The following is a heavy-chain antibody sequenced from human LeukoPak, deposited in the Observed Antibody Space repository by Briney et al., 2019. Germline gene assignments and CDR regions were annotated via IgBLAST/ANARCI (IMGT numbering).Heavy chain of an antibody. Sequence: PGGSLRLSCAASGFTFSSYWMHWVRQAPGKGLVWVSRINSDGSSTSYADSVKGRFTISRDNAKNTLYLQMTSLRAEDTALYYCAKAGTLTGSSGKNFDYWGQGTLVTVSS. J-gene: IGHJ4*02. V-gene: IGHV3-74*01. CDR3: AKAGTLTGSSGKNFDY. CDR2: INSDGSST. D-gene: IGHD3-22*01. CDR1: GFTFSSYW.